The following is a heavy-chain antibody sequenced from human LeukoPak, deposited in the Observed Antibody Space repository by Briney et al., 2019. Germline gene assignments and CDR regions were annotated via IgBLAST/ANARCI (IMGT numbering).Heavy chain of an antibody. CDR3: ARMHTPARYDFWSGYGDY. Sequence: GESLKISCKGSGFSFTSYWIGWVRQMPGKGLEWMGIIYPGDSDTRYSPSFQGQVTISADKSISTAYLQWSGLKASDTAMYYCARMHTPARYDFWSGYGDYWGQGTLVTVSS. CDR1: GFSFTSYW. D-gene: IGHD3-3*01. V-gene: IGHV5-51*01. J-gene: IGHJ4*02. CDR2: IYPGDSDT.